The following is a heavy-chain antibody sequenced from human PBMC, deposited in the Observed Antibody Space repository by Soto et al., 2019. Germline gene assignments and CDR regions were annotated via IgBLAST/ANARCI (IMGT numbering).Heavy chain of an antibody. V-gene: IGHV1-69*13. Sequence: ASVKVSCKASGDTFNTYAFNWVRQAPGQGLEWMGGIFPKYTSTNYAQKFLGRVTITADESTSTAYMELSSLTSDDTAMYYCASGAFGSGTYFYWGQGTLVTVSS. D-gene: IGHD3-10*01. CDR2: IFPKYTST. CDR1: GDTFNTYA. J-gene: IGHJ4*01. CDR3: ASGAFGSGTYFY.